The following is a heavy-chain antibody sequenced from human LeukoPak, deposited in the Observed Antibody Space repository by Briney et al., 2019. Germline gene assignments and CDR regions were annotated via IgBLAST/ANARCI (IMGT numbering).Heavy chain of an antibody. Sequence: GGSLRLSCAASGFTLSGYWMHWVRQAPGKGLVWVSRINTDGSSTTYADSVKGRFTISRDNAKNTLYLQLNSLRAEDTAVYNCAREVWDSSGYYTSHFDYWGQGTLVTVSS. V-gene: IGHV3-74*03. CDR1: GFTLSGYW. J-gene: IGHJ4*02. CDR2: INTDGSST. D-gene: IGHD3-22*01. CDR3: AREVWDSSGYYTSHFDY.